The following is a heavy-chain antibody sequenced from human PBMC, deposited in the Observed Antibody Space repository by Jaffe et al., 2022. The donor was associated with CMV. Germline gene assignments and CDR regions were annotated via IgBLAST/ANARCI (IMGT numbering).Heavy chain of an antibody. CDR2: IKQDGSEK. J-gene: IGHJ4*02. Sequence: EVQLVESGGGLVQPGGSLRLSCAASGFTFSSYWMSWVRQAPGKGLEWVANIKQDGSEKYYVDSVKGRFTISRDNAKNSLYLQMNSLRAEDTAVYYCARTTLGELSSVPYYFDYWGQGTLVTVSS. CDR1: GFTFSSYW. CDR3: ARTTLGELSSVPYYFDY. D-gene: IGHD3-16*02. V-gene: IGHV3-7*01.